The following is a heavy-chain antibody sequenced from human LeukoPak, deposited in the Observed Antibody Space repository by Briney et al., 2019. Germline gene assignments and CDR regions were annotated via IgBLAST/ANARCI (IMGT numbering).Heavy chain of an antibody. Sequence: GGSLRLSCAASGFTFDDYAMHWVRQAPRKGLEGVSGISWNSGRIGYADSVKGRFTISRDNAKNTLYLQMNSLRAEDTAVYYCARAGWGSGPRKQGRVWYYFDYWGQGTLVTVSS. D-gene: IGHD3-16*01. V-gene: IGHV3-9*01. CDR3: ARAGWGSGPRKQGRVWYYFDY. J-gene: IGHJ4*02. CDR2: ISWNSGRI. CDR1: GFTFDDYA.